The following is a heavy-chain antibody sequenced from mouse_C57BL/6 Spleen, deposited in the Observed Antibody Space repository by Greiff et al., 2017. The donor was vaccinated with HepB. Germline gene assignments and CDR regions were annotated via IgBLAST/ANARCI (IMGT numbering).Heavy chain of an antibody. V-gene: IGHV5-17*01. D-gene: IGHD2-10*02. J-gene: IGHJ1*03. CDR3: ARRGYGNSYFYWYFDV. Sequence: EVQRVESGGGLVKPGGSLKLSCAASGFTFSDYGMHWVRQAPEKGLEWVAYISSGSSTIYYADTVKGRFTISRDNAKNTLFLQMTRLRSEDTAMYYCARRGYGNSYFYWYFDVWGTGTTVTVSS. CDR1: GFTFSDYG. CDR2: ISSGSSTI.